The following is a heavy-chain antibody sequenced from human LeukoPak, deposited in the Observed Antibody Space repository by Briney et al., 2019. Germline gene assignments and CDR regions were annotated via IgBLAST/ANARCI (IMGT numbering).Heavy chain of an antibody. Sequence: SQTLSLTCAISGDSVSSNSAVWNWIRQSPSRGLEWLGRTYYRSNWYNDYAVSVKSRITIKPDTSKNHFSLKLGSVTAADTAVYYCARTTEGYCRSTSYSWCYYYYMDVWGKGTTVTVSS. J-gene: IGHJ6*03. V-gene: IGHV6-1*01. CDR1: GDSVSSNSAV. D-gene: IGHD2-2*01. CDR3: ARTTEGYCRSTSYSWCYYYYMDV. CDR2: TYYRSNWYN.